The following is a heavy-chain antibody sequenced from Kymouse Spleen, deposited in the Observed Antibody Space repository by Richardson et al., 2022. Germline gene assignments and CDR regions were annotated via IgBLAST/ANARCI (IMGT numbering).Heavy chain of an antibody. V-gene: IGHV3-73*02. CDR1: GFTFSGSA. Sequence: EVQLVESGGGLVQPGGSLKLSCAASGFTFSGSAMHWVRQASGKGLEWVGRIRSKANSYATAYAASVKGRFTISRDDSKNTAYLQMNSLKTEDTAVYYCTRHPVLERYYYGMDVWGQGTTVTVSS. D-gene: IGHD1-1*01,IGHD1-20*01. J-gene: IGHJ6*02. CDR3: TRHPVLERYYYGMDV. CDR2: IRSKANSYAT.